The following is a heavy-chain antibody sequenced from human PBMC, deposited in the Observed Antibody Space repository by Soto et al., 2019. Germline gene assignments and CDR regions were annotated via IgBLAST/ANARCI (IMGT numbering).Heavy chain of an antibody. D-gene: IGHD2-8*02. V-gene: IGHV1-8*01. J-gene: IGHJ5*02. CDR3: ARVKKRSGNWFDP. Sequence: ASVKVSCKASGYTFTIYDINWVLQATGQGLEWMGWMNPNSGNTGYAQKFQGRVTMTRNTSISTAYMELSSLRSEDTAVYYCARVKKRSGNWFDPWGQGTLVTVS. CDR2: MNPNSGNT. CDR1: GYTFTIYD.